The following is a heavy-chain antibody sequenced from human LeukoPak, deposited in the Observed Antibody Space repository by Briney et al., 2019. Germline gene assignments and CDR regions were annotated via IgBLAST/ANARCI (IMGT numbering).Heavy chain of an antibody. CDR1: GITFSNYG. CDR3: ARSPAGANYYLDV. Sequence: PGGSLRLSCVASGITFSNYGMHWVRQAPGKGLEWVAFIRFDGSNRYYADSVKGRFTISRDNAKNSLSLQMNSLRAEDTAVYYCARSPAGANYYLDVWGKGTTVTISS. D-gene: IGHD1-14*01. J-gene: IGHJ6*03. V-gene: IGHV3-30*02. CDR2: IRFDGSNR.